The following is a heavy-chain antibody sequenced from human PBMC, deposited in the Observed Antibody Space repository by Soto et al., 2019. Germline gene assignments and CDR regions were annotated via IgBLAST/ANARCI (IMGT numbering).Heavy chain of an antibody. J-gene: IGHJ6*02. CDR1: VFTFISYG. CDR3: AKLEYQYSSSSVGNFYYYGMDV. CDR2: ISYDGSNK. V-gene: IGHV3-30*18. Sequence: GWSLRLSCASSVFTFISYGMHWVRQAPGKGLEWVAVISYDGSNKYYADSVKGRFTISRDNSKNTLYLQMNSLRAEDTAVYYCAKLEYQYSSSSVGNFYYYGMDVWGQGTTVTVSS. D-gene: IGHD6-6*01.